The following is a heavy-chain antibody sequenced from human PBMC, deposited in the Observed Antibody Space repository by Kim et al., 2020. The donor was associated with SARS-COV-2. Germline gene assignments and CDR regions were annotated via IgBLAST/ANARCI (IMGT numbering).Heavy chain of an antibody. V-gene: IGHV6-1*01. J-gene: IGHJ3*02. D-gene: IGHD4-17*01. Sequence: DYAVSVKSRTTINPDTSMNQFSLQLNSVTPEDTAVYYCARGTVTDYAFDIWGQGTMVTVSS. CDR3: ARGTVTDYAFDI.